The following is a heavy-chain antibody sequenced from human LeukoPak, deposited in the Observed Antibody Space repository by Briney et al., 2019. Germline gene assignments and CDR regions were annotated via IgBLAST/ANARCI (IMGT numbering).Heavy chain of an antibody. Sequence: GESLKISCKGSGYSFTSYWIGWVRQMPGKGLEWMGIIYPGDSDTRCSPSFQGQVTISADKSISTAYLQWSSLKASDTAMYYCALVCSSTSCYAGVGAFDIWGQGTMVTVSS. CDR3: ALVCSSTSCYAGVGAFDI. CDR1: GYSFTSYW. D-gene: IGHD2-2*01. J-gene: IGHJ3*02. V-gene: IGHV5-51*01. CDR2: IYPGDSDT.